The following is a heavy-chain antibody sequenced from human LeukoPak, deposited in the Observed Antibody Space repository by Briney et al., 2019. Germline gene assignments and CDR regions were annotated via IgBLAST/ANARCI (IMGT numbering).Heavy chain of an antibody. Sequence: SSETLSLTCAVYGGSFSGYYWSWIRQPPGKGLEWIGEINHSGSTNYNPTLKSRVTISADTSKNQFSLKLSSVTAADTAVYYCARRAYSSGAHWGQGTLVTVSS. V-gene: IGHV4-34*01. J-gene: IGHJ4*02. D-gene: IGHD6-19*01. CDR2: INHSGST. CDR3: ARRAYSSGAH. CDR1: GGSFSGYY.